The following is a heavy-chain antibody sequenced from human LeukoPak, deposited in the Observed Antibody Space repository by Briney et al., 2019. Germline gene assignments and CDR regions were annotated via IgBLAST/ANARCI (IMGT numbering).Heavy chain of an antibody. D-gene: IGHD6-6*01. CDR1: GFTFSSYA. CDR3: ARNVGSSIAARPFDY. V-gene: IGHV3-23*01. CDR2: ISGSGGST. J-gene: IGHJ4*02. Sequence: GGSLRLSCAASGFTFSSYAMHWVRQAPGKGLEWVSAISGSGGSTYYADSVKGRFTIPRDNSKNTLYLQMNSLRAEDTAVYYCARNVGSSIAARPFDYWGQGTLVTVSS.